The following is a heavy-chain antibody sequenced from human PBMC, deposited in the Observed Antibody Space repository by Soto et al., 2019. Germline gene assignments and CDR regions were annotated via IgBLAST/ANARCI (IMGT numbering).Heavy chain of an antibody. Sequence: KNRGESLKISCKGSGYSFTSYWIGWVRQMPGKGLEWMGIIYPGDSDTRYSPSFQGQVTISADKSISTAYLQWSSLKASDTAMYYCAGGGVRGVITRTRDYYGMDVRGQGTTVTVSS. CDR3: AGGGVRGVITRTRDYYGMDV. J-gene: IGHJ6*02. D-gene: IGHD3-10*01. CDR1: GYSFTSYW. V-gene: IGHV5-51*01. CDR2: IYPGDSDT.